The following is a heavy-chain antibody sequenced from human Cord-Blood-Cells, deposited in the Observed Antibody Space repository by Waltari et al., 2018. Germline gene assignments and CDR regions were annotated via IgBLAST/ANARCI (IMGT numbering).Heavy chain of an antibody. J-gene: IGHJ5*02. V-gene: IGHV4-34*01. CDR3: AGGVVVAATPIRWFDP. Sequence: QVQLQQWGAGLLKPSETLSLTCAVYGGSFSGYYWSWIRQPPGKGLECIGEINHSGSTNYNPSLKSRVTISVDTSKNQFSLKLSSVTAADTAVYYCAGGVVVAATPIRWFDPWGQGTLVTVSS. CDR2: INHSGST. D-gene: IGHD2-15*01. CDR1: GGSFSGYY.